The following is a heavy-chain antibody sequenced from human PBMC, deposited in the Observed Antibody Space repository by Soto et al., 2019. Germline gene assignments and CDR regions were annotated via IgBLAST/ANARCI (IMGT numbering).Heavy chain of an antibody. CDR1: GFTFSSYA. D-gene: IGHD3-16*01. J-gene: IGHJ4*02. V-gene: IGHV3-30-3*01. CDR2: ISYDGSNK. CDR3: ARGGSQVGWGPHDY. Sequence: QVQLVESGGGVVQPGRSLRLSCAASGFTFSSYAMHWVRQAPGKGLEWVAVISYDGSNKYYADSVKGRFTISRDNSKNTLYLQMNSLRAEDTAVYYCARGGSQVGWGPHDYWGQGTLVTVSS.